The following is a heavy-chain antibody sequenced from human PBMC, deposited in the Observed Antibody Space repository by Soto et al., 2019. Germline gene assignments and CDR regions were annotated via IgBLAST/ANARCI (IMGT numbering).Heavy chain of an antibody. CDR2: IIPILGIA. CDR3: ARVATMVRGVMVFDY. J-gene: IGHJ4*02. CDR1: GGTFSSYT. Sequence: QVQLVQSGAEVKKPGSSVKVSCKASGGTFSSYTISWVRQAPGQGLEWMGRIIPILGIANYAQKFQGRVTITADKSTSTAYMELSSLRSEDTAVYYCARVATMVRGVMVFDYWGQGTLVTVSS. V-gene: IGHV1-69*02. D-gene: IGHD3-10*01.